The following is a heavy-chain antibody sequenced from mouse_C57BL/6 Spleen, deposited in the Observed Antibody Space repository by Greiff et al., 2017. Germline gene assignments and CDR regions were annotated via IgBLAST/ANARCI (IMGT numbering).Heavy chain of an antibody. CDR2: ISYSGST. CDR1: GYSITSGYD. J-gene: IGHJ2*01. CDR3: ARELYYFDY. V-gene: IGHV3-1*01. Sequence: VQLQESGPGLVKPSPSLSLTCTVTGYSITSGYDWHWIRHFPGNQLEWMGYISYSGSTNYNPSLKSRISITHDTSKNHFFLKLNSVTTEDTATYYCARELYYFDYWGQGTTLTVSS.